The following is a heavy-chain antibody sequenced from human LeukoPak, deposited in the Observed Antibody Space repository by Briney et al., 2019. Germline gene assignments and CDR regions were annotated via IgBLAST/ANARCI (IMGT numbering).Heavy chain of an antibody. CDR3: ARESLDSKRTGFDY. D-gene: IGHD3-22*01. Sequence: ASVKVSCKASGYDFINYGISWVRQAPGQGLEWMGWRSIYNGNTDYKLQGRVTMTTDTSTSTAYMEVRSLRSDDTAVYYCARESLDSKRTGFDYWGQGTLVTVSS. CDR1: GYDFINYG. CDR2: RSIYNGNT. J-gene: IGHJ4*02. V-gene: IGHV1-18*01.